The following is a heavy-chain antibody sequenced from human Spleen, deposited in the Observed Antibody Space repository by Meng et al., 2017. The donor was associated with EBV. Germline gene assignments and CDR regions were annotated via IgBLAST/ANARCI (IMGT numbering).Heavy chain of an antibody. J-gene: IGHJ4*02. CDR1: GGSISSSNW. CDR2: IYHSGST. D-gene: IGHD1-1*01. Sequence: QMQGLGPGLVKPSGSLSLTCAVSGGSISSSNWWSWVRQSPGKGLEWIGEIYHSGSTNYNPSLKSRVTISVDKSKNQFSLKLSSVTAADTAVYYCARDGSGSGTDFDYWGQGTLVTVSS. V-gene: IGHV4-4*02. CDR3: ARDGSGSGTDFDY.